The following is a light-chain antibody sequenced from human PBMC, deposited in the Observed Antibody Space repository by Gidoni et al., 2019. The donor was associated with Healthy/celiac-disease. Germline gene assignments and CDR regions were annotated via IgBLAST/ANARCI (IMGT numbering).Light chain of an antibody. V-gene: IGKV3-15*01. CDR2: GAS. CDR1: QSVSNN. Sequence: EIVMTQSPATLSVSPGERATLSCRASQSVSNNLAWYQQKPSQAPRLLIYGASTRATGIPARFSGSGSGTEFTLTISSLQSEDFAVYYCQQFNNWLTFGGGTKVEIK. J-gene: IGKJ4*01. CDR3: QQFNNWLT.